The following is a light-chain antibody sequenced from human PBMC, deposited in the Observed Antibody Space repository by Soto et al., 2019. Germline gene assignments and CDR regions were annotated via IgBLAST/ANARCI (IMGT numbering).Light chain of an antibody. CDR1: QSVLYSSNNKNY. CDR2: WAS. J-gene: IGKJ4*01. Sequence: DIVMTQFPDSLAVSLCERATINCKSSQSVLYSSNNKNYLAWYQQKPGQPPKLLIYWASTRESGVPDRFSGSGSGTDFTLTISSLQAEDVAVYYCQQYYSTPLTFGGGTKVDIK. V-gene: IGKV4-1*01. CDR3: QQYYSTPLT.